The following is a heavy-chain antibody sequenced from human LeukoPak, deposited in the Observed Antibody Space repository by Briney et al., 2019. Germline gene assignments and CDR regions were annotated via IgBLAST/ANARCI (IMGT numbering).Heavy chain of an antibody. Sequence: SETLSLTCTVSGGSIRSSYYYWSWVRQPPGKGLEWIGEIYHSGSTNYNPSLKSRVTISVDKSKNQFSLKLSSVTAADTAVYYCARVSPCGGDCLLFDYWGQGTLVTVSS. V-gene: IGHV4-4*02. CDR1: GGSIRSSYYY. J-gene: IGHJ4*02. CDR3: ARVSPCGGDCLLFDY. D-gene: IGHD2-21*02. CDR2: IYHSGST.